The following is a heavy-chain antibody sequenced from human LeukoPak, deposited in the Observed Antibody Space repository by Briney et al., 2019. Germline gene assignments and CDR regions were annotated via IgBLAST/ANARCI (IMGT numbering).Heavy chain of an antibody. CDR2: ISAYNGNT. Sequence: ASVKVSCKASGYTFTSYGISWVRQAPGRALEWMGWISAYNGNTNYAQKLQGRVTMTTDTSTSTAYMELRSLRSDDTAVYYCARERVARFCDYWGQGTLVTVSS. CDR3: ARERVARFCDY. V-gene: IGHV1-18*01. D-gene: IGHD5-12*01. J-gene: IGHJ4*02. CDR1: GYTFTSYG.